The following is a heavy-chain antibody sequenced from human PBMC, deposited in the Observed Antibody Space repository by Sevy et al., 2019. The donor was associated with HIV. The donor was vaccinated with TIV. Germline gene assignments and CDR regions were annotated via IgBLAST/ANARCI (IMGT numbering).Heavy chain of an antibody. CDR3: ARGNSGSFDY. D-gene: IGHD3-22*01. CDR1: GFSFSSYW. Sequence: GGSLRLSCAASGFSFSSYWMHWVRQAPGKGLEWVANIKQDESEKYYVASVKGRFTISRDNAKNSVYLQMNSLRPEDTAIYYCARGNSGSFDYWVHGTLVTVSS. V-gene: IGHV3-7*04. J-gene: IGHJ4*01. CDR2: IKQDESEK.